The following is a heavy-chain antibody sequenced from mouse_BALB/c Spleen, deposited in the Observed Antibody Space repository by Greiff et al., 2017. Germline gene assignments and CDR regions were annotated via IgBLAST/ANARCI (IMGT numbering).Heavy chain of an antibody. CDR1: GYAFTNYW. CDR2: IYPGSGNT. V-gene: IGHV1-63*01. CDR3: ARDHYYGSSYDYFDY. J-gene: IGHJ2*01. D-gene: IGHD1-1*01. Sequence: QVQLKQSGAELVRPGTSVKISCKASGYAFTNYWLGWVKQRPGHGLEWIGDIYPGSGNTYYNEKFKGKATLTADKSSSTAYMQLSSLTSEDSAVYFCARDHYYGSSYDYFDYWGQGTTLTVSS.